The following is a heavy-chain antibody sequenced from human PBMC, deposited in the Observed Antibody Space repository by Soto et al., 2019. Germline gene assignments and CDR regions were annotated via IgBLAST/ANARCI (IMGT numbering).Heavy chain of an antibody. D-gene: IGHD2-2*01. Sequence: PGGSLRLSCAASGFTFSSYWMSWVRQAPGKGLEWVANIKQGGSEKYYVDSVKGRFTISRDNAKNSLYLQMNSLRAEDTAVYYCARNLGYCSSTSCYTFDYWGQGTLVTVSS. CDR1: GFTFSSYW. V-gene: IGHV3-7*01. CDR2: IKQGGSEK. CDR3: ARNLGYCSSTSCYTFDY. J-gene: IGHJ4*02.